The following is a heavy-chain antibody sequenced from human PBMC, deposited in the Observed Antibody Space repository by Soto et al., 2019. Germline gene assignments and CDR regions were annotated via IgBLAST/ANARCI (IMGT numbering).Heavy chain of an antibody. Sequence: RPGGSLRLSCAASGFTFDDYGMSWVRQAPGKGLEWVSGINWNGGSTGYADSVKGRFTISRDNAKNSLYLQMNSLRAEDTALYHCARTAFGGVIVHTYFDYWGQGTLVTVSS. CDR3: ARTAFGGVIVHTYFDY. J-gene: IGHJ4*02. CDR1: GFTFDDYG. CDR2: INWNGGST. D-gene: IGHD3-16*02. V-gene: IGHV3-20*01.